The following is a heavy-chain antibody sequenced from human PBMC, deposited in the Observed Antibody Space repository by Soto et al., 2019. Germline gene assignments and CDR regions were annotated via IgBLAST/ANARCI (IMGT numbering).Heavy chain of an antibody. CDR1: GFTVSSNY. V-gene: IGHV3-66*01. Sequence: EVQLVESGGGLVQPGGSLRLSCAASGFTVSSNYMSWVRQAPGKGLEWVSVIYSGGSTYYSASVKGRFTISRDNSKNTLYLQMNSLRAEDTAVYYCARDRVAVAGREGEGYWGQGTLVTVAS. D-gene: IGHD6-19*01. CDR2: IYSGGST. CDR3: ARDRVAVAGREGEGY. J-gene: IGHJ4*02.